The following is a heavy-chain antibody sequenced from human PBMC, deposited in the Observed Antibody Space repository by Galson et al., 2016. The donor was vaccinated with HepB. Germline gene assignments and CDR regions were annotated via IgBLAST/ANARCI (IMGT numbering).Heavy chain of an antibody. CDR3: ARGSTLHS. D-gene: IGHD1-26*01. CDR2: TYYRSKWYN. V-gene: IGHV6-1*01. Sequence: CAISGDSVSSDSTSWNWIRQSPSRGLEWLGRTYYRSKWYNDYAASVESRITINPDTSNNHVSLRLDSVTPGDTAVYYCARGSTLHSWGQGTLVTVSA. J-gene: IGHJ4*02. CDR1: GDSVSSDSTS.